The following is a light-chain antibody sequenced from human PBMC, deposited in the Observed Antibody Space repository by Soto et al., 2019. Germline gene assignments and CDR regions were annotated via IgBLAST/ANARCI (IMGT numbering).Light chain of an antibody. Sequence: DIQMTQSPSSLSASVGDRVTITCRASQSISSYLNWYQQKPGKAPTLLIYAASSLQSGVPSRFSGSGSGTDVTLTISSLQPEDCATYYCQQSDSTPLTWGGGTKVEIK. CDR1: QSISSY. CDR3: QQSDSTPLT. CDR2: AAS. J-gene: IGKJ4*01. V-gene: IGKV1-39*01.